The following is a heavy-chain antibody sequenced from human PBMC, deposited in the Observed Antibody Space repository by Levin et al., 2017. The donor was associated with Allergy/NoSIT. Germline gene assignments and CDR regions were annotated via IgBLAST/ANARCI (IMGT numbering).Heavy chain of an antibody. CDR2: IYYSGST. CDR1: GGSISSSSYY. CDR3: ARGELADYFDY. Sequence: SETLSLTCTVSGGSISSSSYYWGWIRQPPGKGLEWIGSIYYSGSTYYNPSLKSRVTISVDTSKNQFSLKLSSVTAADTAVYYCARGELADYFDYWGQGTLVTVSS. D-gene: IGHD1-26*01. J-gene: IGHJ4*02. V-gene: IGHV4-39*01.